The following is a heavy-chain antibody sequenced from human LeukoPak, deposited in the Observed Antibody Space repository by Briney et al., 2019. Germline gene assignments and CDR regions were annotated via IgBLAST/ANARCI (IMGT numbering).Heavy chain of an antibody. J-gene: IGHJ4*02. D-gene: IGHD1-26*01. V-gene: IGHV3-30*18. CDR1: GFTFSSYG. CDR2: ISYDGSNK. CDR3: AKDLHPGATTAGYY. Sequence: GGSLRLSCAASGFTFSSYGMHWVRQAPGKGLEWVAVISYDGSNKYYADSVKGRFTISRDNSKNTLYLQMNSLRAEDTAVYYCAKDLHPGATTAGYYWGQGTLVTVSS.